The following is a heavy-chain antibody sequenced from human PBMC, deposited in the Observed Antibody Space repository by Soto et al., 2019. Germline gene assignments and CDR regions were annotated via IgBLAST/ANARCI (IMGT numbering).Heavy chain of an antibody. J-gene: IGHJ1*01. Sequence: EVQLVESGGGLVQPGGFLRLSCAASGFSFSSHSMNWVRQAPGKGLEWVSYISSTSSIIYYADSVKGRFTTSRDNAKNSLYLQMNSLRDVDTAVYYCARAKGWRDIGIHPWGQGTLVIVSS. CDR2: ISSTSSII. CDR3: ARAKGWRDIGIHP. V-gene: IGHV3-48*02. CDR1: GFSFSSHS. D-gene: IGHD5-12*01.